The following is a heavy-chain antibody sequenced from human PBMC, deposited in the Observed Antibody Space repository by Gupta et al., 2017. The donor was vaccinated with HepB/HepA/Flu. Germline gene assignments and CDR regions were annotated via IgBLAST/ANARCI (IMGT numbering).Heavy chain of an antibody. CDR1: GFTFSSYG. D-gene: IGHD6-19*01. V-gene: IGHV3-33*01. J-gene: IGHJ6*02. Sequence: QVQLVESGGGVVQPGRSLRLSCAASGFTFSSYGMHWVRQAPGKGLEWVAVIWYDGSNKYYADSVKGRFTISRDNSKNTLYLQMNSLRAEDTAVYYCARVLRAVADPTINYYYYGMDVWGQGTTVTVSS. CDR2: IWYDGSNK. CDR3: ARVLRAVADPTINYYYYGMDV.